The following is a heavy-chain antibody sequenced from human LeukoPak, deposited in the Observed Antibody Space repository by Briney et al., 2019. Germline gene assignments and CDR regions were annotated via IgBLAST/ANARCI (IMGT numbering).Heavy chain of an antibody. D-gene: IGHD2-8*01. CDR3: ARDRVSDY. CDR1: GFTFSSYS. Sequence: RPGGSLRLSCAASGFTFSSYSMNWVRQAPGKGLEWVSYISSRSSTIYYADSVKGRFTISRDNAKNSLYLQMNSLRAEDTAVYYCARDRVSDYWGQGTLVTVSS. J-gene: IGHJ4*02. CDR2: ISSRSSTI. V-gene: IGHV3-48*01.